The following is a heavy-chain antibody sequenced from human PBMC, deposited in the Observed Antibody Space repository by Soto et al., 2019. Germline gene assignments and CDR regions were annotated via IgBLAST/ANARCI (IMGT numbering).Heavy chain of an antibody. CDR1: DGSISSYY. CDR3: ARDRDPYSSSSSRSFDP. D-gene: IGHD6-6*01. J-gene: IGHJ5*02. Sequence: SETLSLTCTVSDGSISSYYWTWIRQSAGKGLEWIGRIYDSGSTNYNPSLKSRVTLSVDRAKKNFSLKLTSVTAADTAVYYCARDRDPYSSSSSRSFDPWGQGAMVTLSS. CDR2: IYDSGST. V-gene: IGHV4-4*07.